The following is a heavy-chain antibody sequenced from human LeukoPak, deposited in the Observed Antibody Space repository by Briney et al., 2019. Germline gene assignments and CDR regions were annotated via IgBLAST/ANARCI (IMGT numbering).Heavy chain of an antibody. CDR2: IYYSGST. Sequence: SETLSLTCTVSGGSISSSSYYWGWIRQPPWKGLEWIGSIYYSGSTYYNPSLKSRVTISVDTSKNQFSLKLSSVTAADTAVYYCARTVVSDYYYYYMDVWGKGTTVTVSS. CDR3: ARTVVSDYYYYYMDV. V-gene: IGHV4-39*01. CDR1: GGSISSSSYY. D-gene: IGHD4-23*01. J-gene: IGHJ6*03.